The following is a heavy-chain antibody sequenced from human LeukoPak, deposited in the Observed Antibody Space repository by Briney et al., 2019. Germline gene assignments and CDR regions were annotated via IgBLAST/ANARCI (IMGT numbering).Heavy chain of an antibody. CDR1: GGSFSGYY. J-gene: IGHJ4*02. CDR3: ARVAYRYYGSGSPVKPPFYLDY. D-gene: IGHD3-10*01. Sequence: PSETLSLTCAVYGGSFSGYYWSWIRQPPGKGLEWIGEINHSGSTNYNPSLKSRVTISVDTSKNQFSLKLSSVTAADTAVYYCARVAYRYYGSGSPVKPPFYLDYWGQGTLVTVSS. V-gene: IGHV4-34*01. CDR2: INHSGST.